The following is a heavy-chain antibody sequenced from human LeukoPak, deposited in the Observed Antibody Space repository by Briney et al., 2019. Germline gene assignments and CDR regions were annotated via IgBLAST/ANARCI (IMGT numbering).Heavy chain of an antibody. D-gene: IGHD1-26*01. CDR3: ARLLRPGGRKGDAFDI. CDR2: FYDSGDF. Sequence: KPSQTLSLTCTVSGGSISGHHWTWIRQPPGTGLEWIGYFYDSGDFNYNPSLKSRVTIWMDMSNNQFSLTISSVTAADTAMYYCARLLRPGGRKGDAFDIWGQGTLVTVSS. V-gene: IGHV4-59*08. J-gene: IGHJ3*02. CDR1: GGSISGHH.